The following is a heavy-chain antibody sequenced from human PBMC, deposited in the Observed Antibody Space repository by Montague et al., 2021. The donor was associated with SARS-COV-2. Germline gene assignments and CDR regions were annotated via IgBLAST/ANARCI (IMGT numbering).Heavy chain of an antibody. Sequence: TLSLTCSVSGDSISSGGYYWSWIRQLPEKGLEWIAFISYTGITYSNPSPESRVTMSVDTSKNHFSLNLRSVTAADTAIYYCARRGDSYPNFFDFWGQGTPVTLPS. V-gene: IGHV4-31*03. CDR2: ISYTGIT. D-gene: IGHD5-18*01. J-gene: IGHJ4*02. CDR1: GDSISSGGYY. CDR3: ARRGDSYPNFFDF.